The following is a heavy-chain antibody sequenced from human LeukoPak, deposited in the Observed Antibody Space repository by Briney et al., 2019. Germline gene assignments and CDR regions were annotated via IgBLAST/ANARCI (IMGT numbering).Heavy chain of an antibody. J-gene: IGHJ4*02. CDR3: AKSIGETPWEPGY. V-gene: IGHV3-30*18. CDR1: GFTFSSYG. Sequence: GGTLRLSCAASGFTFSSYGMHWVRQPPAKGLEWVAVISYDGSNKYYADSVRGRFTISRDNSKNTLYLQMNSLRAEDTAVYYCAKSIGETPWEPGYWGQGTLVTVSS. D-gene: IGHD3-10*01. CDR2: ISYDGSNK.